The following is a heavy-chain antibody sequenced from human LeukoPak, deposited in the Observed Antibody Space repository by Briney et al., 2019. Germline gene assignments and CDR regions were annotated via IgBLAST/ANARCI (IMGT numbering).Heavy chain of an antibody. Sequence: SQTLSLTCAVSGGSISSGDYSWSWIGQPPGKGLEWIGYIYHTGNTNYNPSLKSRVTISVARSKTQFSLRLSSVTAADTAVYYCARARESMATAGSYFDYWGQGTLVTVSS. J-gene: IGHJ4*02. D-gene: IGHD6-13*01. CDR1: GGSISSGDYS. CDR2: IYHTGNT. CDR3: ARARESMATAGSYFDY. V-gene: IGHV4-30-2*01.